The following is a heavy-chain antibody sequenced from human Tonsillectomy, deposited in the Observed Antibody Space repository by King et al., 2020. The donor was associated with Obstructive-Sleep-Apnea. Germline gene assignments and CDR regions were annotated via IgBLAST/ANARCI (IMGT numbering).Heavy chain of an antibody. D-gene: IGHD4-23*01. J-gene: IGHJ5*02. CDR2: IDPNSGGT. CDR1: GYTFTGYY. Sequence: QLVQSGAEVKEPGASVRVSCKASGYTFTGYYIHWVRQTPGQGLEWMGGIDPNSGGTNFAQKFQGRVTMTRATPISTAYMGLSRLRSDDTVLYYCARAKPVTAVVTHWFDPWGQGTLVTVSS. V-gene: IGHV1-2*05. CDR3: ARAKPVTAVVTHWFDP.